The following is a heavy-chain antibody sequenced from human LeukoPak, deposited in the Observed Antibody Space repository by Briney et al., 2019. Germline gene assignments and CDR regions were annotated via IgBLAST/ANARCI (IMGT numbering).Heavy chain of an antibody. J-gene: IGHJ4*02. CDR1: GSTLTEFS. Sequence: ASVKVSCKVSGSTLTEFSIRWVRQAPGKGLEWMGGFVPEDDETIYAQSFQGRVTMTEDTSTDTAYMELSSLRSEDTAMYYCATIAPGDLFDSWGQGTLVTVSS. D-gene: IGHD7-27*01. CDR2: FVPEDDET. CDR3: ATIAPGDLFDS. V-gene: IGHV1-24*01.